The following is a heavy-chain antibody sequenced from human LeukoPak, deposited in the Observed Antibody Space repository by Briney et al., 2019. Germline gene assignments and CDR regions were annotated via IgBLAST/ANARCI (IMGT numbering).Heavy chain of an antibody. J-gene: IGHJ4*02. CDR1: GGFITTGSHY. CDR3: GRHVPYCYY. CDR2: IYHSGTT. Sequence: NPSETLSLTCTVSGGFITTGSHYWGWVRQPPGKGLEWIGSIYHSGTTYYKSSLKSRVTISIDTSKTQFSLTLTTVTAADTSLYYSGRHVPYCYYWGQGTLVTVSS. V-gene: IGHV4-39*01.